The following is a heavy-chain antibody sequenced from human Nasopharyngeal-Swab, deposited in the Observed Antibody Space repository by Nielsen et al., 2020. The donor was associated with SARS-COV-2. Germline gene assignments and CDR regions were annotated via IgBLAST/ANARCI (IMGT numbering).Heavy chain of an antibody. J-gene: IGHJ1*01. V-gene: IGHV4-39*01. CDR2: IYYSGST. Sequence: SGTLSLTCTVSGGSISSSSYYWGWIRQPPGKGLEWIGNIYYSGSTYYNPSLKSRVTISVDTSKNQFSLKLSSVTAADTAVYYCASSWYGFPPAEYFQHWGQGTLVTVSS. CDR3: ASSWYGFPPAEYFQH. D-gene: IGHD6-13*01. CDR1: GGSISSSSYY.